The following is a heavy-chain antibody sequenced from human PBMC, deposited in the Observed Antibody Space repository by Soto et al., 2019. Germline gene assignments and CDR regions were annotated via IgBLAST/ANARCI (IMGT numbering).Heavy chain of an antibody. CDR3: ARRDYYYYGMDV. CDR1: GFTFSSYG. CDR2: IWYDGSNK. J-gene: IGHJ6*02. V-gene: IGHV3-33*01. Sequence: QVQLVESGGGVVQPGRSLRLSCAASGFTFSSYGMHWVRQAPGKGLEWVAVIWYDGSNKYYADSVKGRFTISRDNSKNTLYLQMNSLRAEDTAVYYCARRDYYYYGMDVWGQETTVTVSS.